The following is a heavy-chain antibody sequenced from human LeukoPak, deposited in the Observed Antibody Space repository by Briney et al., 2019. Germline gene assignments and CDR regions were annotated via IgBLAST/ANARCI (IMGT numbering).Heavy chain of an antibody. CDR3: ARARSWYRKWYYYGMDV. CDR2: INSKSGDT. D-gene: IGHD6-13*01. CDR1: GYTFSDYY. V-gene: IGHV1-2*02. J-gene: IGHJ6*02. Sequence: ASVKVSCKASGYTFSDYYLHWVRQAPGQGLEWMGWINSKSGDTNFAQKFQGRVTMTRDTSISTAYMELSRLRSDDTAVYYCARARSWYRKWYYYGMDVWGQGTTVTVSS.